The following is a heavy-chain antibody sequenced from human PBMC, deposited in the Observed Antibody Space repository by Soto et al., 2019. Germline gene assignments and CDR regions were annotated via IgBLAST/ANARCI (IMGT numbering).Heavy chain of an antibody. CDR2: IWYDGSNK. V-gene: IGHV3-33*01. Sequence: SLRLSCAASGFTFSSYGMHWVRQAPGKGLEWVAVIWYDGSNKYYADSVKGRFTISRDNSKNTLYLQMNSLRAEDTAVYYCARDKQQLVLGYYYGMDVWGQGTTVTVSS. CDR1: GFTFSSYG. D-gene: IGHD6-13*01. J-gene: IGHJ6*02. CDR3: ARDKQQLVLGYYYGMDV.